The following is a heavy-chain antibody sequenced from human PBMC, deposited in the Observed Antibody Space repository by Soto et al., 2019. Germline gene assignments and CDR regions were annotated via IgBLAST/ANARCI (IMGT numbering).Heavy chain of an antibody. D-gene: IGHD3-22*01. CDR2: IYYSGST. J-gene: IGHJ4*02. CDR3: ARAGYYYEADY. CDR1: GGSISSGGYY. V-gene: IGHV4-31*03. Sequence: QVQLQESGPGLVKPSQTLSLTCTVSGGSISSGGYYWSWIRQHPGKGLEWIGYIYYSGSTYYNPSFRSRITLSVDTSKNQFSLNLSSVTAADTAVYYGARAGYYYEADYWGQGTLFTVSS.